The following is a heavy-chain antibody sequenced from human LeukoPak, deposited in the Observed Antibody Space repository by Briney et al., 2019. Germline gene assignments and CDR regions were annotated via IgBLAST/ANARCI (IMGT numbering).Heavy chain of an antibody. CDR1: GGSFSGYY. CDR2: VNHSGST. J-gene: IGHJ4*02. V-gene: IGHV4-34*01. D-gene: IGHD3-16*02. Sequence: PSETLSLTCAVYGGSFSGYYWSWIRQPPGKGLEWIGEVNHSGSTNYNPSLKSRVTISVDTSKNQFSLKLSSVTAADTAVYYCARQGFYVWGSYRLFDYWGQGTLVTVSS. CDR3: ARQGFYVWGSYRLFDY.